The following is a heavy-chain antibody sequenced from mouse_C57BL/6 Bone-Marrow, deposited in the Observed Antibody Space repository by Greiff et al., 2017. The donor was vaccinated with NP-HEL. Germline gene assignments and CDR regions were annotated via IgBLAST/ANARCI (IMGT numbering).Heavy chain of an antibody. CDR2: IDPSDSYT. Sequence: QVQLKQPGAELVKPGASVKLSCKASGYTFTSYWMQWVKPRPGQGLEWIGEIDPSDSYTNYNHKFKGKATLTVDTSSSTAYMQLSSLTSEDSAVYYCARGPYYGYGGFAYWGQGTLVTVSA. CDR1: GYTFTSYW. D-gene: IGHD2-9*01. V-gene: IGHV1-50*01. CDR3: ARGPYYGYGGFAY. J-gene: IGHJ3*01.